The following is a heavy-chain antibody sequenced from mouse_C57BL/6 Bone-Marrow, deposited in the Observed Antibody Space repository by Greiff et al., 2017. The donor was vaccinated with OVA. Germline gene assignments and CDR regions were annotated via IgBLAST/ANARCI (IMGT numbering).Heavy chain of an antibody. CDR3: ARYKGRVAVDYFDY. V-gene: IGHV7-3*01. CDR1: GFTFTTYY. Sequence: EVKLVESGGGLVQPGDSLSLSCAASGFTFTTYYMSWVRQPPGKALAWLAFIRNKPNGSTTEYSASVKGRFTISRDNSQSILYLQMNALRAEDSSTYYCARYKGRVAVDYFDYWGQGTALTVSS. J-gene: IGHJ2*01. CDR2: IRNKPNGSTT. D-gene: IGHD1-1*01.